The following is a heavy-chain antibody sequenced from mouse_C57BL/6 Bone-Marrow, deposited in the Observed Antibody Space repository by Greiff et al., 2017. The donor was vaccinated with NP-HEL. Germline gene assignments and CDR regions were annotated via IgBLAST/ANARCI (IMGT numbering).Heavy chain of an antibody. Sequence: EVQLQESGEGLVKPGGSLKLSCAASGFTFSSYAMSWVRQTPEKRLEWVAYISSGGDYIYYADTVKGRFTISRDNARNTLYLQMSSLKSEDTAMYYCTRDTFYYGSPLWYFDVWGTGTTVTVSS. CDR1: GFTFSSYA. CDR2: ISSGGDYI. D-gene: IGHD1-1*01. J-gene: IGHJ1*03. V-gene: IGHV5-9-1*02. CDR3: TRDTFYYGSPLWYFDV.